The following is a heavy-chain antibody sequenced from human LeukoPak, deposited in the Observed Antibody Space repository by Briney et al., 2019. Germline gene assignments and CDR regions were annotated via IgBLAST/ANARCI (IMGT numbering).Heavy chain of an antibody. CDR3: AHCNRGYNYGYYFDY. J-gene: IGHJ4*02. Sequence: SGPTLVKPTQTLTLTCTFSGFSLSTGGVGVGGIRQPPVKALEWLAPIYRDDDKRYSPSLKSRLTITKDTSKNQMVLTMTNMDPVDTATYSCAHCNRGYNYGYYFDYWGQGTLVTVSS. CDR1: GFSLSTGGVG. CDR2: IYRDDDK. D-gene: IGHD5-18*01. V-gene: IGHV2-5*02.